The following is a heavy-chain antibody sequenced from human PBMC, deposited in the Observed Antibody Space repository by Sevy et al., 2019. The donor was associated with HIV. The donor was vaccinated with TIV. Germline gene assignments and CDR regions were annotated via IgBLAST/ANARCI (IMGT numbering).Heavy chain of an antibody. CDR2: IKQDGSEK. D-gene: IGHD3-22*01. V-gene: IGHV3-7*01. Sequence: GGSLRLSCAASGFTFSRYWMSWVRQAPGKGLEWVANIKQDGSEKYYVDSVKSRFTISRDNAKNSLYLQMNSLRADDTAVYYCAGVKDDSSGYRFDYWGQGTLVTVSS. CDR3: AGVKDDSSGYRFDY. J-gene: IGHJ4*02. CDR1: GFTFSRYW.